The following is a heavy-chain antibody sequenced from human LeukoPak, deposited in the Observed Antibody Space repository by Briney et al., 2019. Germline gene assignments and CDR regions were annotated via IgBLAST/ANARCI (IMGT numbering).Heavy chain of an antibody. CDR1: GYTLTGYY. CDR3: ARVALRFLEWNSAMDY. J-gene: IGHJ4*02. CDR2: INPNSGGT. Sequence: ASVKVSCKASGYTLTGYYMHWVRRAPGQGLEWMGWINPNSGGTNYAQKFQGRVTMTRDTSISTAYMELSRLRSDDTAVYYCARVALRFLEWNSAMDYWGQGTLVTVSS. D-gene: IGHD3-3*01. V-gene: IGHV1-2*02.